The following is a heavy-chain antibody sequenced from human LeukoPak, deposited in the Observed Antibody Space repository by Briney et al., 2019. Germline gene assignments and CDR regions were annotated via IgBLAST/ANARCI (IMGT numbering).Heavy chain of an antibody. D-gene: IGHD6-13*01. CDR2: ISSSSSFI. J-gene: IGHJ1*01. V-gene: IGHV3-21*01. Sequence: GGSLRLSCAASGFTFSSYSMNWVRQAPGKGLEWVSSISSSSSFIYYADSVKGRFTFSRDNAKNSLYLQMNSLRAEDTAVYYCARGYSSSWYEHFQHWGQGTLVTVSS. CDR3: ARGYSSSWYEHFQH. CDR1: GFTFSSYS.